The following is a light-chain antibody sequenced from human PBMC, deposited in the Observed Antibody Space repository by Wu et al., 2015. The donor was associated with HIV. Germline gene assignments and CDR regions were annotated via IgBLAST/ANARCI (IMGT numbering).Light chain of an antibody. J-gene: IGKJ1*01. Sequence: EIVLTQSPGTLSLSPGERATLSCRASQSVSSSYLAWYQQKPGQAPRLLIYGASSRATGIPDRFSGSGSGTGFTLTISRLAPEDFALYYCQQYGSSLWTFGQGTKVEIK. CDR3: QQYGSSLWT. V-gene: IGKV3-20*01. CDR2: GAS. CDR1: QSVSSSY.